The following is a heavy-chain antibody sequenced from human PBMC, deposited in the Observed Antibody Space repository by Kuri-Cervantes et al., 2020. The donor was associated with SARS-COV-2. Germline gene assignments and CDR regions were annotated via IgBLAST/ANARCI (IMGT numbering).Heavy chain of an antibody. CDR2: INPNSGGT. CDR1: GYTFTGYY. CDR3: ARDAIRDGYNEGY. Sequence: ASVKVSCKASGYTFTGYYMHWVRQAPGQGLEWMGWINPNSGGTNYAQKFQGRVTITADKSTSTAYMELSSLRSEDTAVYYCARDAIRDGYNEGYWGQGTLVTVSS. J-gene: IGHJ4*02. V-gene: IGHV1-2*02. D-gene: IGHD5-24*01.